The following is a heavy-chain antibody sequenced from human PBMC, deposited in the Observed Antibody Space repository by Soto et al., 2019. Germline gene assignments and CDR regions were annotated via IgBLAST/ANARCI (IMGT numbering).Heavy chain of an antibody. V-gene: IGHV1-58*01. CDR3: AKGDFDS. Sequence: GASVKVSCKASGFTFSSSAVHWVRQARGHRLEWIGWIVVGNSNTNYARGLQERVTITRDNLKNTLDLQMNSLRAEDTAVYYCAKGDFDSWGQGTLVTVSS. J-gene: IGHJ4*02. CDR2: IVVGNSNT. D-gene: IGHD3-16*01. CDR1: GFTFSSSA.